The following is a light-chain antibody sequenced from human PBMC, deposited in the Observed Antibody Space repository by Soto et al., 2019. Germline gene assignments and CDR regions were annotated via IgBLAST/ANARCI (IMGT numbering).Light chain of an antibody. CDR2: KAS. V-gene: IGKV1-5*03. J-gene: IGKJ2*01. CDR1: QSINSW. CDR3: QQYNSDLYT. Sequence: DIQMTQSPSTLSASVGDRVTITCRASQSINSWLAWYQQKPGKAPKLLIYKASSLESGVPSRFSGSGSGTEFTLTISSLQSDDFATYYCQQYNSDLYTFGQGTKLEIK.